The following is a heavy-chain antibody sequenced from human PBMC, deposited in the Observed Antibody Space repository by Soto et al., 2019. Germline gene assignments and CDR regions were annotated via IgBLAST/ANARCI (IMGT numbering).Heavy chain of an antibody. D-gene: IGHD1-1*01. J-gene: IGHJ3*02. CDR1: GFTFSSYS. V-gene: IGHV3-21*01. Sequence: EVQLVESGGGLVKPGGSLRLSCAASGFTFSSYSMNWVRQAPGKGLEWVSSISSSSSYIYYADSVKGRFTISRDNAKNSLYLQMNSLRADDTAVYYCARVRDGYNWGGDAFDIWGQGTMVTVSS. CDR3: ARVRDGYNWGGDAFDI. CDR2: ISSSSSYI.